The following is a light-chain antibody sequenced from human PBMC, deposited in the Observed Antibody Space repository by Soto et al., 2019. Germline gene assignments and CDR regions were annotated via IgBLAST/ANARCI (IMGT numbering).Light chain of an antibody. CDR1: QSISTF. V-gene: IGKV1-39*01. J-gene: IGKJ4*01. Sequence: IQMTQSPSSLSASVGDRVTITCRASQSISTFLSWYQQTPGKAPKLLISSASTLQTGAPARFSGSGSGTDFTLTIRRLQPEHFAIYYCQQSYTPRALTFGGGTKVQIK. CDR2: SAS. CDR3: QQSYTPRALT.